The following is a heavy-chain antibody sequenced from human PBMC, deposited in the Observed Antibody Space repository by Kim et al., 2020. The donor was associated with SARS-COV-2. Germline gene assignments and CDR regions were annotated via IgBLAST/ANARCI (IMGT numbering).Heavy chain of an antibody. V-gene: IGHV4-34*01. J-gene: IGHJ5*02. CDR3: VRCTTIFWSNWFDP. CDR2: INHSGST. CDR1: GGSFSGYY. Sequence: SETLSLTCAVYGGSFSGYYWSWIRQPPGKGLEWIGEINHSGSTNYNPSLKSRVTISVDTSKNQFSLKLSSVTAADTAVYYCVRCTTIFWSNWFDPWGQGTLVTVSS. D-gene: IGHD3-9*01.